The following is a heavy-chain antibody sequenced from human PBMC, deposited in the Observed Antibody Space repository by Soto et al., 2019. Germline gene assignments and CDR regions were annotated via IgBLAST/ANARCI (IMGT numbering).Heavy chain of an antibody. V-gene: IGHV4-4*02. J-gene: IGHJ4*02. CDR2: ISHSGST. CDR3: ARAINGGFDY. Sequence: QVQLQESGPGLVKPSGTLSLTCAVSGGSISSYNWWIWVRQPPGKGLEWIGQISHSGSTNYNPSPTSRVTISVDKSKNQVSLKLSSVTAADTAVYYCARAINGGFDYWGQGTLVTVSS. D-gene: IGHD2-8*01. CDR1: GGSISSYNW.